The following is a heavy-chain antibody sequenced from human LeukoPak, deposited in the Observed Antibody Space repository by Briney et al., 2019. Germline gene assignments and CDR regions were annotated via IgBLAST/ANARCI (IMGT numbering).Heavy chain of an antibody. CDR3: ARGVQRRLIVGVTYFDY. J-gene: IGHJ4*02. Sequence: SETLSLTCAVSRGSISRYYWCWIRQSPGKGLERVGYIYYSGSTSYNPSLKTRVTISVDTSKNQFSLKMSSVSAADTAVYYCARGVQRRLIVGVTYFDYWGQGTLVTVSS. CDR1: RGSISRYY. V-gene: IGHV4-59*01. D-gene: IGHD3-10*01. CDR2: IYYSGST.